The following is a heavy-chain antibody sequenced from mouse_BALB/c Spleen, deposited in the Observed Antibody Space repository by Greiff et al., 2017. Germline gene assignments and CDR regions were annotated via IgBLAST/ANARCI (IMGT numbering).Heavy chain of an antibody. CDR1: GYTFTSYW. J-gene: IGHJ4*01. D-gene: IGHD1-1*01. Sequence: QVQLKQPGAELVKPGAPVKLSCKASGYTFTSYWMNWVKQRPGRGLEWIGRIDPSDSETHYNQKFKDKATLTVDKSSSTAYIQLSSLTSEDSAVYYCAREDYYGSRGMDYWGQGTSVTVSS. CDR2: IDPSDSET. V-gene: IGHV1-69*02. CDR3: AREDYYGSRGMDY.